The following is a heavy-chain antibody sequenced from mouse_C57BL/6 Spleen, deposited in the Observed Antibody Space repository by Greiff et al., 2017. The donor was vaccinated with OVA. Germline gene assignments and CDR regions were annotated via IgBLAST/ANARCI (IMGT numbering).Heavy chain of an antibody. Sequence: VQLVESGPELVKPGASVKISCKASGYAFSSSWMNWVKQRPGKGLEWIGRIYPGDGDTNYNGKFKGKATLTADKSSSTAYMQLSSLTSEDSAVYFCAFYGSSYEGYFDVWGTGTTVTVSS. CDR3: AFYGSSYEGYFDV. D-gene: IGHD1-1*01. J-gene: IGHJ1*03. V-gene: IGHV1-82*01. CDR2: IYPGDGDT. CDR1: GYAFSSSW.